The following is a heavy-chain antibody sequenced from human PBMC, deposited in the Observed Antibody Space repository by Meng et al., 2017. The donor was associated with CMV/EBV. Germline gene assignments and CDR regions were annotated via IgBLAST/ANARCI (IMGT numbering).Heavy chain of an antibody. D-gene: IGHD2-8*01. Sequence: ASVKVSCKASGYTFTSYYMHWVRQAPGQGLEWMGWINPNSGGTNYAQKFQGRVTMTRDTSISTAYMELSRLRSDDTAVYYCARFDYCTNGVCPPDPWGQGTLVTVSS. J-gene: IGHJ5*02. CDR3: ARFDYCTNGVCPPDP. CDR1: GYTFTSYY. CDR2: INPNSGGT. V-gene: IGHV1-2*02.